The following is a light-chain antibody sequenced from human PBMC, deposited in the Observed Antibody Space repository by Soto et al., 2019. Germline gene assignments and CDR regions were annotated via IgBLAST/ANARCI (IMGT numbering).Light chain of an antibody. J-gene: IGKJ5*01. CDR2: VSS. CDR1: ESVSTSY. V-gene: IGKV3-20*01. CDR3: QQYGNSHQIT. Sequence: EILLTQSPCTLSLAPGERATLSCRASESVSTSYLAWYQQSPGQAPRLRIYVSSSRATGIPDRFSGSGSGTDFTLTISSLEHEDFAVYYCQQYGNSHQITFGQGTRLEIK.